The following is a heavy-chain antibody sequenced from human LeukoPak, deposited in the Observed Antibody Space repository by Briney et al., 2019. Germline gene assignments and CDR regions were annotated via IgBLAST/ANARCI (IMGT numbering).Heavy chain of an antibody. D-gene: IGHD3-10*01. CDR3: ARELVSSGTGYFDL. J-gene: IGHJ2*01. CDR2: ITGSSTWT. Sequence: GGSLRLSCEASGFTFGNFGMTWVRQAPGKGLQWVSGITGSSTWTYYAASVKGRFTVSRDNSQNTLHLQMNSLRADDTAVYYCARELVSSGTGYFDLWGRGTLVTDSS. V-gene: IGHV3-23*01. CDR1: GFTFGNFG.